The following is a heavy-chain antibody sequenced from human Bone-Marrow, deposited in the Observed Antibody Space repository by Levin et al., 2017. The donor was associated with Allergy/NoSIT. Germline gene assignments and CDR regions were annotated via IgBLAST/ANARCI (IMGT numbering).Heavy chain of an antibody. D-gene: IGHD5-18*01. J-gene: IGHJ4*02. CDR2: INSYGNKT. Sequence: GGSLRLSCEVSGFSFNTNWMHWVRQAPGKGLVWVSRINSYGNKTTYADSVRGRFTISRDNAKSTLYLQMNSLRADDTAVYFCARLGYSYGSDNWGKGTLVTVSS. CDR3: ARLGYSYGSDN. CDR1: GFSFNTNW. V-gene: IGHV3-74*03.